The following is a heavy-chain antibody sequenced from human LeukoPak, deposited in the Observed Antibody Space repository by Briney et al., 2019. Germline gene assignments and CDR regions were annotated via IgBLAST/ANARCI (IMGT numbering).Heavy chain of an antibody. CDR3: ARVNTPGRGYSYGSPFDY. V-gene: IGHV3-7*01. CDR2: IKQDGTEK. Sequence: GGSLRLSCAASGFTFSNYWMSWARQAPGKGLEWVANIKQDGTEKYYVDSVKGRFTISRDNAKNSLYLQMNSLRAEDTAVYYCARVNTPGRGYSYGSPFDYWGQGTLVTVSS. CDR1: GFTFSNYW. J-gene: IGHJ4*02. D-gene: IGHD5-18*01.